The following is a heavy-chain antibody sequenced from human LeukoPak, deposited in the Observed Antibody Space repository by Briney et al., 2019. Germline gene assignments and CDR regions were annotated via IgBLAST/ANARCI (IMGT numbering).Heavy chain of an antibody. CDR3: ARGDFWSGSVHNYGMDV. V-gene: IGHV3-13*01. CDR2: IGTAGDT. J-gene: IGHJ6*02. CDR1: GFTFSSHD. D-gene: IGHD3-3*01. Sequence: GGSLRLSCAASGFTFSSHDMHWVRHATGKGLEWVSAIGTAGDTYYPGSVKGRFTISRENAKNSLYLQMNSLRAGDTAVYYCARGDFWSGSVHNYGMDVWGQGTTVTVSS.